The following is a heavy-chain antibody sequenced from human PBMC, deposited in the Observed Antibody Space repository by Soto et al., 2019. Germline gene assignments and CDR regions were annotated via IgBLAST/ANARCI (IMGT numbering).Heavy chain of an antibody. D-gene: IGHD6-13*01. CDR2: ISYDGSNK. CDR3: ARDGGSIAAAAPGSYYYYYYGMDV. CDR1: GFTFSSYA. Sequence: PGGPLRLSCAACGFTFSSYAMHWVRQAPGKGLEWVAVISYDGSNKYYADSVKGRFTISRDNSKNTLYLQMNSLRAEDTAVYYCARDGGSIAAAAPGSYYYYYYGMDVWGQGTTVTVSS. V-gene: IGHV3-30-3*01. J-gene: IGHJ6*02.